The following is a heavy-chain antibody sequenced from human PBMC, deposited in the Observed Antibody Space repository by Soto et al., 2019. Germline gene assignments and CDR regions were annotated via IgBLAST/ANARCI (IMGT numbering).Heavy chain of an antibody. CDR2: ISGGGTTT. CDR3: AKELEIILMVHAASDS. CDR1: GFHFAKLA. Sequence: RALSLACAAPGFHFAKLAINWVQQTTGQGLEWVSAISGGGTTTYYADSVKGRFTISRDNSRNTVHLQIDSLRAEDTAIYYCAKELEIILMVHAASDSWGQGIPVSVSS. V-gene: IGHV3-23*01. J-gene: IGHJ4*02. D-gene: IGHD2-8*01.